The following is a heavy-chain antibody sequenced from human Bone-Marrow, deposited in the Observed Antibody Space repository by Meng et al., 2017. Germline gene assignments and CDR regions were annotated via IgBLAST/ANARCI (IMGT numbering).Heavy chain of an antibody. CDR1: GLTRSSYA. CDR3: ARQYYDYVWGSYRAEDLDY. Sequence: GGSLRLSCAASGLTRSSYAMSWVRQGPGKGLQWVSGFNGKGGAIQYADAVRGRFTVSRDNSKNTLYLQMNSLRAEDTAVYYCARQYYDYVWGSYRAEDLDYWGQGTLVTVSS. D-gene: IGHD3-16*02. CDR2: FNGKGGAI. J-gene: IGHJ4*02. V-gene: IGHV3-23*01.